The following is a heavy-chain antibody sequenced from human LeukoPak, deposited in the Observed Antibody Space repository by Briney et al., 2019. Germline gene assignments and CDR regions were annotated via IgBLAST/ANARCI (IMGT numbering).Heavy chain of an antibody. CDR1: GFTFSSYS. V-gene: IGHV3-48*01. CDR3: AREPSYCSSTSCYGAGEEFDY. J-gene: IGHJ4*02. Sequence: GGSLRLSCAASGFTFSSYSMNWVRQAPGKGLEWVSYISSSSSTIYYADSVKGRFTISRDNAKNSLYLQMNSLRAEDTAVYYCAREPSYCSSTSCYGAGEEFDYWRQGTLVTVSS. D-gene: IGHD2-2*01. CDR2: ISSSSSTI.